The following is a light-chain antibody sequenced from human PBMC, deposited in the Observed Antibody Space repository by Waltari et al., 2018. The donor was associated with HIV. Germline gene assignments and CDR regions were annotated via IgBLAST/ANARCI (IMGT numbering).Light chain of an antibody. Sequence: SALTQPRSVSGSPGPSVTISFTGTSRDVGTSNLVSRYQHHPGKAPKLMIYDVSKRPSGVPDRFSGSKSGNTASLTISGLQAEDEADFYCCSYAGDYTSIFGGGTKLTVL. CDR2: DVS. J-gene: IGLJ2*01. CDR3: CSYAGDYTSI. V-gene: IGLV2-11*01. CDR1: SRDVGTSNL.